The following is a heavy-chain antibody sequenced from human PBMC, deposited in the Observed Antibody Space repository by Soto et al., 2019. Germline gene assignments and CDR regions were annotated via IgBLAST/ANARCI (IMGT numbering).Heavy chain of an antibody. CDR2: IYYSGST. CDR1: GGSISSYY. Sequence: PSETLSLTCTVSGGSISSYYWSWIRQPPGKGLEWIGYIYYSGSTNYNPSLKSRVTISVDTSKNQFSLKLSSVTAADTAVYYCARDRYYYGMDVWGQGTTVTVSS. V-gene: IGHV4-59*01. CDR3: ARDRYYYGMDV. J-gene: IGHJ6*02.